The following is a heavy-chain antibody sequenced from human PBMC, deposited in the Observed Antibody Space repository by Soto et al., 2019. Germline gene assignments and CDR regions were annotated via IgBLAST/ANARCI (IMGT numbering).Heavy chain of an antibody. J-gene: IGHJ6*02. V-gene: IGHV2-70*12. CDR3: ARSSAYYYASSGYSSYRYGVDV. CDR1: GFSLTTRGMC. D-gene: IGHD3-22*01. CDR2: IDWDGDK. Sequence: SGAKLVNPTQTLTLTCTFSGFSLTTRGMCVSWIRQHPGKALEWLARIDWDGDKYYSTSLKTRLTITKDTSKNQVVLTMTNMDPVDSATYYCARSSAYYYASSGYSSYRYGVDVRGQGTTVTVSS.